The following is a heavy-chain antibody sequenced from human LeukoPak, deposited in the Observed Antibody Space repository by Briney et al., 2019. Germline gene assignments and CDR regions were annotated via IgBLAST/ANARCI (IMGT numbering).Heavy chain of an antibody. V-gene: IGHV5-51*01. Sequence: GESLKISFKGSGXSFTTYCIAWVRQMPGRGLEWMGIISPDDSEIRYSPSFRGQVTISADKSISTAYLQWSRLKASDTAIYYCARHEGSGSYYSYWGQGTLVTVSS. CDR2: ISPDDSEI. CDR3: ARHEGSGSYYSY. CDR1: GXSFTTYC. J-gene: IGHJ4*02. D-gene: IGHD1-26*01.